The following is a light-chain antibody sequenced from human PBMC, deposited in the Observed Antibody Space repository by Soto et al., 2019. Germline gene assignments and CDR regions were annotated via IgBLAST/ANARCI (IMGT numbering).Light chain of an antibody. J-gene: IGLJ1*01. CDR1: SSDVGGYNS. V-gene: IGLV2-8*01. CDR2: EVS. CDR3: SSYAGSNNYV. Sequence: HSALTQPPSASGSPGQSVTISCTGTSSDVGGYNSVSWYQHHPGKAPKLMIYEVSKRPSGVPDRFSGSKSANTASLTVSGLLAEDEADYYCSSYAGSNNYVFGTGTKLTVL.